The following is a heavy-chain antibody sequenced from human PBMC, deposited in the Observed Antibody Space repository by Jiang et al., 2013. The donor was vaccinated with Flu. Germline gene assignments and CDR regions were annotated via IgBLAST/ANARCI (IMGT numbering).Heavy chain of an antibody. Sequence: LLKPSETLSLTCTVSGSSISSFYWSWIRQPPGRGLEWIGYIGYSGSTNYNPSLKSRVTISVDTSTNQFSLKLGSVTAADTAVYYCARGQYYFDYWGQGTLVTVSS. CDR2: IGYSGST. D-gene: IGHD6-19*01. V-gene: IGHV4-59*01. CDR1: GSSISSFY. CDR3: ARGQYYFDY. J-gene: IGHJ4*02.